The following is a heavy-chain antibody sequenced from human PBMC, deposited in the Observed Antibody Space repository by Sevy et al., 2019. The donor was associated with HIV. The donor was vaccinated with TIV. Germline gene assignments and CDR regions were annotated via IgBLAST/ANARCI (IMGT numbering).Heavy chain of an antibody. D-gene: IGHD3-10*01. Sequence: SETLSLTCTVSGYSINRNTYWGWIRQPPGKGLEWLGSVHHGGSTYYNPSLKIRVTISTDKSNNQFSLKLNSVTAADAAVYFCARDSSNYYDSGSHYKTNVAGSAWFDPWGQGTLVTVSS. CDR1: GYSINRNTY. CDR3: ARDSSNYYDSGSHYKTNVAGSAWFDP. CDR2: VHHGGST. V-gene: IGHV4-38-2*02. J-gene: IGHJ5*02.